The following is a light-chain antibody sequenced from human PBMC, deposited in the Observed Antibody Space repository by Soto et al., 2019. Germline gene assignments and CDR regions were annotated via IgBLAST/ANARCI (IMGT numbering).Light chain of an antibody. V-gene: IGLV1-40*01. CDR3: QSYDSSLSGVV. CDR2: GNS. CDR1: SSNIGVGYD. Sequence: QSVLTQPPSVAGAPGQRVTISCTGSSSNIGVGYDVRWYQQLPGTAPKLLIYGNSNRPSGVPDRFSGSKSGTSASLAITGLQADDEADYYCQSYDSSLSGVVFGGGTKLTVL. J-gene: IGLJ2*01.